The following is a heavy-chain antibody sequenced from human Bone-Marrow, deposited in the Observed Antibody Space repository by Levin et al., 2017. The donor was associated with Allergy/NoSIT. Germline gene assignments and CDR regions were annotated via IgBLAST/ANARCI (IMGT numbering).Heavy chain of an antibody. CDR1: GYTFTSYD. CDR2: MNPNSGNT. D-gene: IGHD2-2*01. CDR3: ARASQKGYCSSTSCYVRGGGYYYDGMDV. V-gene: IGHV1-8*01. Sequence: AASVKVSCKASGYTFTSYDINWVRQATGQGLEWMGWMNPNSGNTGYAQKFQGRVTMTRNTSISTAYMELSSLRSEDTAVYYCARASQKGYCSSTSCYVRGGGYYYDGMDVWGQGTTVTVSS. J-gene: IGHJ6*02.